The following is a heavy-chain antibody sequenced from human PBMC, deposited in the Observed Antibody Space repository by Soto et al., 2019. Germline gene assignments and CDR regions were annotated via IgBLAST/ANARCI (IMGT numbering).Heavy chain of an antibody. CDR2: IYYSGST. CDR1: CGSISNYY. V-gene: IGHV4-59*08. D-gene: IGHD3-22*01. Sequence: SETLSLTCTVSCGSISNYYWSWIRQPPGKRLEWIGYIYYSGSTNYNPSLKSRVTISVDTSKNQFSLKLSSVTAADTAVYYCARRDSIGYYSYWGQGTPVT. J-gene: IGHJ4*02. CDR3: ARRDSIGYYSY.